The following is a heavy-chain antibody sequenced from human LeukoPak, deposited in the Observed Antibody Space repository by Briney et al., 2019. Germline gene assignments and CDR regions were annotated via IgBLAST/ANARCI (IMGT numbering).Heavy chain of an antibody. CDR1: GGSISSYY. V-gene: IGHV4-4*07. CDR2: IYTSGST. J-gene: IGHJ6*02. Sequence: PSETLSLTCTVSGGSISSYYWSWIRQPAGKGLEWIGRIYTSGSTNYNPSLKSRVTMSVDTSKNQFSLKLSSVTAADTAVYYCERTTVTPDYYYYGMDVWGQGTTVTVSS. CDR3: ERTTVTPDYYYYGMDV. D-gene: IGHD4-11*01.